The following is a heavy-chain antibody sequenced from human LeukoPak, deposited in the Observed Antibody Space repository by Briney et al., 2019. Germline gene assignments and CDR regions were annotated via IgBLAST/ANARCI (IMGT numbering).Heavy chain of an antibody. CDR3: VRTSGSLDY. D-gene: IGHD1-26*01. Sequence: GGSLRLSCVASGFTFSNYAMHWVRQAPGKGLEYVSAINTNGGTTYYANSVKGRFTISRDNSKNTLYLQVGSLRVEDMAVYYCVRTSGSLDYWGQGILVTVSS. CDR2: INTNGGTT. CDR1: GFTFSNYA. V-gene: IGHV3-64*01. J-gene: IGHJ4*02.